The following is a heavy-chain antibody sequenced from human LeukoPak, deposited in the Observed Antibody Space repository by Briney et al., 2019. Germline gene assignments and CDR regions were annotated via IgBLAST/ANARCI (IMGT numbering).Heavy chain of an antibody. CDR1: GGSISSYY. D-gene: IGHD6-19*01. CDR2: IYYSGST. CDR3: ASSPTRYSSGWYED. J-gene: IGHJ4*02. Sequence: SETLSITCTVSGGSISSYYWSWIRQPPGKGLEWIGYIYYSGSTNYNPPLKSRVTISVDTSKNQFSLKLSSVTAADTAVYYCASSPTRYSSGWYEDWGQGTLVTVSS. V-gene: IGHV4-59*01.